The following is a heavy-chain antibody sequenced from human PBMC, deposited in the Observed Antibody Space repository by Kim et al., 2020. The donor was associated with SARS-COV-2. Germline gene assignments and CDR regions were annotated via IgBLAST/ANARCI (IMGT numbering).Heavy chain of an antibody. V-gene: IGHV1-46*01. D-gene: IGHD3-10*01. Sequence: ASVKVSCKASGYSFTSYYMHWLREAPGQGLEWIGIINPSGCATHYAQKFQGRVTMTRDTSTSTVDMELSNLRSEDTAVYYCERGRFGAIYYFDPWGQGTLVTVSA. CDR2: INPSGCAT. CDR3: ERGRFGAIYYFDP. J-gene: IGHJ4*02. CDR1: GYSFTSYY.